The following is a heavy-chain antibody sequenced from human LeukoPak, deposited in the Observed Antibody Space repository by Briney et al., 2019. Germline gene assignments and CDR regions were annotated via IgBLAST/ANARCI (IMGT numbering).Heavy chain of an antibody. D-gene: IGHD3-3*01. CDR2: ISWNSGSI. CDR3: ARAWYYDFWSAKVAFDI. V-gene: IGHV3-9*01. CDR1: GFTFDDYA. J-gene: IGHJ3*02. Sequence: GRSLRLSCAVSGFTFDDYAMHWVRQAPGKGLEWVSGISWNSGSIGYADSVKGRFTISRDNAKNTLFLQMNSLRAEDTAVFYCARAWYYDFWSAKVAFDIWGQGTMVTVSS.